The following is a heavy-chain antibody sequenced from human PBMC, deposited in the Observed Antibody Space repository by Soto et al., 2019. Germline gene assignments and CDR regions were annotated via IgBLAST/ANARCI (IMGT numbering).Heavy chain of an antibody. D-gene: IGHD5-12*01. CDR1: GFTFSNYN. CDR2: ISSSSSYI. CDR3: AVSGNSGYASRPDDY. Sequence: EVQLVESGGGLVKPGGSLRLSCAASGFTFSNYNMNWVRQAPGKGLEWVSSISSSSSYIYYADSVKGRFTISRDNAKNSFYLQMNSLRAEDTAVYYCAVSGNSGYASRPDDYWGQGTLVTVSS. J-gene: IGHJ4*02. V-gene: IGHV3-21*01.